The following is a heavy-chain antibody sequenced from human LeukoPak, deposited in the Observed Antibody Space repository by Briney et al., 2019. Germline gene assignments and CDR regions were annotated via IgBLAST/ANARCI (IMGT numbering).Heavy chain of an antibody. CDR3: TREAATGYYYGSGDFDY. J-gene: IGHJ4*02. D-gene: IGHD3-10*01. Sequence: GGSLRLSCTASGFTFGDYALSWVRQAPGKGLEWVGFIRSKAYGGTTEYAASVKGRFTISRDDSKSIAYLQMNSLKTEDTAVYYCTREAATGYYYGSGDFDYWGQGTLVTVSS. CDR2: IRSKAYGGTT. CDR1: GFTFGDYA. V-gene: IGHV3-49*04.